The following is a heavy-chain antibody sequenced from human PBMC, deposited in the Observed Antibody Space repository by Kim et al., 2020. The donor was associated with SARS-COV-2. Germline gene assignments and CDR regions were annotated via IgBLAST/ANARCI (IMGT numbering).Heavy chain of an antibody. V-gene: IGHV3-30-3*01. J-gene: IGHJ4*02. CDR3: ARDGDRIAVAGYFVY. D-gene: IGHD6-19*01. Sequence: GGSLRLSCAASGFTFSSYAMHWVRQAPGKGLEWVAVISYDGSNKYYADSVKGRFTISRDNSKNTLYLQMNSLRAEDTAVYYCARDGDRIAVAGYFVYWGQGTLVTASS. CDR2: ISYDGSNK. CDR1: GFTFSSYA.